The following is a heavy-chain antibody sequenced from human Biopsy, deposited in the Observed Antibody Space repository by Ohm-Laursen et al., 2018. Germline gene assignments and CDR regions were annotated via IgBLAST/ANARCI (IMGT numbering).Heavy chain of an antibody. CDR1: GFTLSSYS. CDR2: ISSSSDNI. CDR3: ARSRGSSGIATIYYYGMDV. V-gene: IGHV3-21*01. D-gene: IGHD3-10*01. Sequence: SLRLSCSASGFTLSSYSMNWVSQTPGKGLEWVSTISSSSDNIYYVDSVKGRFTISRDNAKNSLYLQMNSLRAEDTAVYYCARSRGSSGIATIYYYGMDVWGQGTTVTVSS. J-gene: IGHJ6*02.